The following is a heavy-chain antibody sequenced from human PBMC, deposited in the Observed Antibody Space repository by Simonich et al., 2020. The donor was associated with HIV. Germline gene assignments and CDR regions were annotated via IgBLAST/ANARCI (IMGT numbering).Heavy chain of an antibody. V-gene: IGHV4-34*01. CDR1: GGSFSDYY. D-gene: IGHD6-13*01. CDR2: INHSGST. Sequence: QVQLQQWGAGLLKPSETLSLTCAVYGGSFSDYYWSWIRQPPGKGRELIGEINHSGSTNYNPSLKSRVTISVDTSKNQFSLKLSSVTAADTAVYYCARLTAGGLGEYFQHWGQGTLVTVSS. CDR3: ARLTAGGLGEYFQH. J-gene: IGHJ1*01.